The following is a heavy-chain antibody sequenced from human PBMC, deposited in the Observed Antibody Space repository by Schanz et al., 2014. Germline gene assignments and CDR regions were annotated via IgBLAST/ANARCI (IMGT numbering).Heavy chain of an antibody. Sequence: VQLVESGGGVVRPGGSLRLSCAASGFTFDDYAMSWVRQAPGKGLEWAAIIWYDGSNKYYADSVKGRFTISRDNSKNALYLQVNSLTAEDTAVYYCARGVRIDYWGQGTLVTVSS. J-gene: IGHJ4*02. V-gene: IGHV3-33*08. CDR3: ARGVRIDY. D-gene: IGHD3-3*01. CDR2: IWYDGSNK. CDR1: GFTFDDYA.